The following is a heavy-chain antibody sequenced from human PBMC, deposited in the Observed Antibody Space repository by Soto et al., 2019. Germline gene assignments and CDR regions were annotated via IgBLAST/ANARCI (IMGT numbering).Heavy chain of an antibody. V-gene: IGHV4-39*01. CDR1: GGSISSSSYY. CDR3: ASGNYYDSSGYYYEMFDY. CDR2: IYYSGRT. D-gene: IGHD3-22*01. J-gene: IGHJ4*02. Sequence: QLQLQESGPGLVKPSETLSLTCTVSGGSISSSSYYWGWIRQPPGKGLEWIGSIYYSGRTYYNPSLKSRVTISVDTSKNQFSLKLSSVTAADTAVYYCASGNYYDSSGYYYEMFDYWGQGTLVTVSS.